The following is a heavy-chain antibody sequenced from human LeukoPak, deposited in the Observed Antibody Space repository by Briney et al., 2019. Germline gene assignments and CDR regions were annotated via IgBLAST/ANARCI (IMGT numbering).Heavy chain of an antibody. CDR2: MNPNSGNT. J-gene: IGHJ4*02. CDR3: GRVVTAMYLDY. V-gene: IGHV1-8*01. CDR1: GYTFTSYD. D-gene: IGHD2-21*02. Sequence: ASVKVSCKASGYTFTSYDINWVRQATGQGLEWMGWMNPNSGNTGYAQKLQGRVTMTTDTSTSTAYMELRSLRSDDTAVYYCGRVVTAMYLDYWGQGTLVTVSS.